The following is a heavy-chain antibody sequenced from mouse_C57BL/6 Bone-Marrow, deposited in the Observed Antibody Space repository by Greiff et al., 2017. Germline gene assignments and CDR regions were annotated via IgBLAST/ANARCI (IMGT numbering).Heavy chain of an antibody. D-gene: IGHD1-1*01. CDR2: IDPSDSYT. CDR3: ASSNYNGSSDWYVDV. CDR1: GYTFTSYW. J-gene: IGHJ1*03. V-gene: IGHV1-69*01. Sequence: QVQLQQPGAELVMPGASVKLSCKASGYTFTSYWMHWVKQRPGQGLEWIGEIDPSDSYTNYNQKFKGKSTLTADKSSSTAYMQLSSLTSEDSAVYYCASSNYNGSSDWYVDVWGTGTTVTVSS.